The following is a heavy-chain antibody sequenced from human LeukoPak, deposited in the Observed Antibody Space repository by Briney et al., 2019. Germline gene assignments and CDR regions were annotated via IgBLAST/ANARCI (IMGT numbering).Heavy chain of an antibody. J-gene: IGHJ6*03. Sequence: SETLSLTCTVSGGSVSSGSYYWSWIRQPAGKGLEWIGRIYTSGSTNYNPSLKSRVTISVDTSKNQFSLKLSSVTAADTAVYYCARELSDYDILTGYYYYYYMDVWGKGTTVTIS. D-gene: IGHD3-9*01. V-gene: IGHV4-61*02. CDR2: IYTSGST. CDR3: ARELSDYDILTGYYYYYYMDV. CDR1: GGSVSSGSYY.